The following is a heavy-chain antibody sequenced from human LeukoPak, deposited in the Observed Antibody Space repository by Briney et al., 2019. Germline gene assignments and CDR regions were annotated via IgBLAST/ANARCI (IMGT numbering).Heavy chain of an antibody. V-gene: IGHV3-7*01. CDR2: IKEDGSEK. CDR3: AGERDMATIWEIFEY. D-gene: IGHD5-24*01. J-gene: IGHJ4*02. CDR1: GFTFRSYW. Sequence: PGGSLRLSCAASGFTFRSYWMSWVRQAPGKGLGWVANIKEDGSEKYYVDSVKGRFTISRDNAKNSLYLQMNSLRADDTAVYYCAGERDMATIWEIFEYWGQGALVTVSS.